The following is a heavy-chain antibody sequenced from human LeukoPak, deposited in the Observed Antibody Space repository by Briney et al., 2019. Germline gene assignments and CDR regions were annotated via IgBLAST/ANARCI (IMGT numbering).Heavy chain of an antibody. CDR2: IYYSGST. J-gene: IGHJ6*03. CDR1: GGSISSYY. Sequence: PSETLSLNCTVSGGSISSYYWSWIRQPPGKGLEWIGYIYYSGSTNYNPSLKSRVTISVDTSKNQFSLKLSSVTAADTAVYYCARDQYLEYYGAGSDNYYYYIYVWGKGTTVTVSS. CDR3: ARDQYLEYYGAGSDNYYYYIYV. D-gene: IGHD3-10*01. V-gene: IGHV4-59*01.